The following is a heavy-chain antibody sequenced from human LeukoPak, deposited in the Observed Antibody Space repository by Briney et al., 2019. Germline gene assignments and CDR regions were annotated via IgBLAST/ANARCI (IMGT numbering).Heavy chain of an antibody. D-gene: IGHD3-3*01. J-gene: IGHJ3*02. CDR1: GYTFTSYG. Sequence: GASVNVSCKASGYTFTSYGISWVRQAPGQGLEWMGWISAYNGNTNYAQKFQGRVTMTTDTSTSTAYMELRSLRSDDTAVYYCAREPDKYYDFWSGYARGGYDAFDIWGQGTMVTVSS. V-gene: IGHV1-18*01. CDR2: ISAYNGNT. CDR3: AREPDKYYDFWSGYARGGYDAFDI.